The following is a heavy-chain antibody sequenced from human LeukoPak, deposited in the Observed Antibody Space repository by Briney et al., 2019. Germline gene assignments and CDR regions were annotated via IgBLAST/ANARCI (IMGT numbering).Heavy chain of an antibody. CDR2: IIPIFGTA. CDR3: ARSPLADPRVYYYYYMDV. CDR1: GGTFSSYA. Sequence: ASVEVSCKASGGTFSSYAISWVRQAPGQGLEWMGGIIPIFGTANYAQKFQGRVTITTDESTSTAYMELSSLRSEDTAVYYCARSPLADPRVYYYYYMDVWGKGTTVTVSS. J-gene: IGHJ6*03. V-gene: IGHV1-69*05.